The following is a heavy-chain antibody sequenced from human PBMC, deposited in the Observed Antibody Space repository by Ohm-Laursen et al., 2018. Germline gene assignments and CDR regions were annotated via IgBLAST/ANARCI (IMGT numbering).Heavy chain of an antibody. V-gene: IGHV1-2*02. D-gene: IGHD6-13*01. CDR1: GYSFTGYY. Sequence: ASVKVSCKASGYSFTGYYMHWVRQAPGQRLEWMGWINPNSGGTNYAQKFQGRVTMTRDTSISTAYMELSRLRSDDTAVYYCARDISPYSSSWFYFDYWGQGTLVTVSS. CDR2: INPNSGGT. CDR3: ARDISPYSSSWFYFDY. J-gene: IGHJ4*02.